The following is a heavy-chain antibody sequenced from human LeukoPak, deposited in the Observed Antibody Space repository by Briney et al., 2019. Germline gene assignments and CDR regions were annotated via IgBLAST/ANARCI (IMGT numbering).Heavy chain of an antibody. Sequence: SETLSLTCTVSGGSISSYYWSWIRQPAGKGLEWIGRIYTSGSTNYNPSLKSRVTMSVDTSKNQFSLKLSSVTAADTAVYYCAREPPGGAVAGYYFDYWGQGTLVTVSS. CDR2: IYTSGST. D-gene: IGHD6-19*01. V-gene: IGHV4-4*07. CDR3: AREPPGGAVAGYYFDY. J-gene: IGHJ4*02. CDR1: GGSISSYY.